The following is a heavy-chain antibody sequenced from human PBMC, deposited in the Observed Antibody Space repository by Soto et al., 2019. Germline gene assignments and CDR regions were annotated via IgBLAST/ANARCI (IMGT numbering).Heavy chain of an antibody. CDR2: IIPIFGTA. CDR1: GGTFSSYA. CDR3: AKAGGVVVAANWFDP. Sequence: QVQLVQSGAEVKKPGSSVKVSCKASGGTFSSYAISWVRQAPGQGLEWMGGIIPIFGTANYAQKFQGRVTITADESSSTAYMELSSMRSEDAAVYYCAKAGGVVVAANWFDPWGEGTLVTVSS. D-gene: IGHD2-15*01. V-gene: IGHV1-69*01. J-gene: IGHJ5*02.